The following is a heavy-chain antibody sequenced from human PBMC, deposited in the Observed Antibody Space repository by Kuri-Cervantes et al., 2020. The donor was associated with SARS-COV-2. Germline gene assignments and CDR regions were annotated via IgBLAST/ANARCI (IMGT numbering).Heavy chain of an antibody. V-gene: IGHV4-39*01. CDR3: ARQVELSLDEYGMDI. J-gene: IGHJ6*02. CDR2: VSYTGNT. D-gene: IGHD1-7*01. Sequence: SGTLSLTCSVSGASISSNTYYWGWIRQPPGKGLEWIGSVSYTGNTYLNPSLKSRVTTSVHTSKTQFSLNLSSVTVADTADYYCARQVELSLDEYGMDIWGQGTTVTVSS. CDR1: GASISSNTYY.